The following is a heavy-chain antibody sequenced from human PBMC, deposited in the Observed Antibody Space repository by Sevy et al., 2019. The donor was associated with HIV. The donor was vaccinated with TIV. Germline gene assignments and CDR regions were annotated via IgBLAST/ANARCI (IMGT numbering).Heavy chain of an antibody. CDR2: INRRTDGGTT. J-gene: IGHJ6*02. CDR1: GFTFSTYS. V-gene: IGHV3-15*01. D-gene: IGHD1-26*01. CDR3: ATMGQNPQDHYYIYAMDV. Sequence: GGSLRLSCAASGFTFSTYSMNWVRQAPGKGLEWVGHINRRTDGGTTDYAAPVKGRFTVSRDDSKDMVFLHMDSLKTEDTGVYFYATMGQNPQDHYYIYAMDVWGQGTTVTVSS.